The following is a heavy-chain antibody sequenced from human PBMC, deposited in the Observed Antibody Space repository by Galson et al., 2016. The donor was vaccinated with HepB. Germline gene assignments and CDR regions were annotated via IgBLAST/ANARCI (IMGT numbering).Heavy chain of an antibody. CDR1: GGSINSGGHY. J-gene: IGHJ3*02. CDR3: ARLYGSGTIPFDI. Sequence: TLSLTCTVSGGSINSGGHYWNWIRQRPGKGLEWIGYMFYNGITSYNQSLKSRVTISLDTSKNHFSLNLSSVTAADTAVYYCARLYGSGTIPFDIWGQGTLVTVSS. D-gene: IGHD3-10*01. V-gene: IGHV4-31*03. CDR2: MFYNGIT.